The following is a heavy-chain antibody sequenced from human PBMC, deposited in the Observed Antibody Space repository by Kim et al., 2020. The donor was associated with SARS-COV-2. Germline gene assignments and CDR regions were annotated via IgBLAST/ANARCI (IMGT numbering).Heavy chain of an antibody. CDR2: IKSRSEGETL. J-gene: IGHJ6*01. CDR1: GFTFANAW. CDR3: TRELGSTGRDYYGMD. D-gene: IGHD1-26*01. Sequence: GGSLRLSCAASGFTFANAWMTWVRQVPGKGLEWVGRIKSRSEGETLDYGAPVKGRDSISRDDSKKTLYLEMNNLEIEDTGLYYCTRELGSTGRDYYGMD. V-gene: IGHV3-15*01.